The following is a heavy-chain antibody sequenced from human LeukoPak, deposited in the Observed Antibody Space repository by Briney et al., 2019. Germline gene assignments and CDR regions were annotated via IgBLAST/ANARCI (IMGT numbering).Heavy chain of an antibody. J-gene: IGHJ4*02. CDR1: GFTFTNYA. CDR2: ISGSGDGT. V-gene: IGHV3-23*01. Sequence: GGSLRLSCAASGFTFTNYAMAWVRQAPGKGLEWVSSISGSGDGTNYADSVKGRFTISRDNSKNTLYLQMNSPRAEDTAVYYCARAKSVAGSFDYWGQGTLVTVSS. D-gene: IGHD6-13*01. CDR3: ARAKSVAGSFDY.